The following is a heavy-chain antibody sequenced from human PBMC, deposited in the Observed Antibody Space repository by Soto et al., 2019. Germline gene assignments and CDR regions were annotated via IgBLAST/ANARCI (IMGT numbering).Heavy chain of an antibody. CDR1: GFTFSSYA. J-gene: IGHJ6*02. Sequence: QVQLVESGGGVVQPGRSLRLSCAASGFTFSSYAMHWVRQAPGKGLEWVAVISYDGSNKYYADSVKGRFTISRDNSKNTLYLQMNSLRAEDTAVYYCARERNCISTSCYAYYYYGMDVWGQGTTVTVSS. CDR3: ARERNCISTSCYAYYYYGMDV. CDR2: ISYDGSNK. D-gene: IGHD2-2*01. V-gene: IGHV3-30-3*01.